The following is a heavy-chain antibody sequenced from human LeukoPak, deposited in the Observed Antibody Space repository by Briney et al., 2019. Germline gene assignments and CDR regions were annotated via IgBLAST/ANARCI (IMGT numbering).Heavy chain of an antibody. CDR1: GFTFSSYA. CDR2: ISGSGGST. CDR3: AKTWFGDLDAFDI. J-gene: IGHJ3*02. V-gene: IGHV3-23*01. Sequence: GGSLRLSCAASGFTFSSYAMSWVRQAPVKGLEWVSAISGSGGSTYYADSVKGRFTVSRDNSKNTLYLRMSSLRAEDTAVYYCAKTWFGDLDAFDIWGQGTMVTVSS. D-gene: IGHD3-10*01.